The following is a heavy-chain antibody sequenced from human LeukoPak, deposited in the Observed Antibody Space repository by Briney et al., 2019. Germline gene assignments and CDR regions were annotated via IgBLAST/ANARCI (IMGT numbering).Heavy chain of an antibody. CDR1: GYSFTSYW. J-gene: IGHJ4*02. CDR2: IYPGDSDT. Sequence: GESLKISCKGSGYSFTSYWIGWVRPMPGKGLEWMGIIYPGDSDTRYSPSFQGQVTISADKSISTAYLQWSSLKASDTAIYFCARTGYNYNYNYYFDYWGQGTLVTVSS. V-gene: IGHV5-51*01. D-gene: IGHD1-7*01. CDR3: ARTGYNYNYNYYFDY.